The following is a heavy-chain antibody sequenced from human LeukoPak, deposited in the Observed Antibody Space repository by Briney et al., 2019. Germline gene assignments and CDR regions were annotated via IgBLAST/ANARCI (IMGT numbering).Heavy chain of an antibody. Sequence: SETLSLTCTVSGGPISRGGYYWTWIRQHPGKGLEWIGYIYYSGSTYYNPSLKSRVTISVDTSKNQFSLKLSSVTAADTAVYYCARDIYDSSGYYMDYWGQGTLVTVSS. CDR3: ARDIYDSSGYYMDY. J-gene: IGHJ4*02. D-gene: IGHD3-22*01. CDR1: GGPISRGGYY. V-gene: IGHV4-31*03. CDR2: IYYSGST.